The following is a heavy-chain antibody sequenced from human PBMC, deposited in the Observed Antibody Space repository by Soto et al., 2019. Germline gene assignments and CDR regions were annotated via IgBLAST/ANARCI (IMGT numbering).Heavy chain of an antibody. V-gene: IGHV1-2*04. Sequence: ASVKVSCKASGYTFTSYDINWVRQATGQGLEWMGWINPNSGGTNYAQKFQGWVTMTRDTSISTAYMELSRLRSDDTAVYYCARGFFIHLVGATKYNGFDPLGQGILVTVS. CDR3: ARGFFIHLVGATKYNGFDP. CDR1: GYTFTSYD. CDR2: INPNSGGT. D-gene: IGHD1-26*01. J-gene: IGHJ5*02.